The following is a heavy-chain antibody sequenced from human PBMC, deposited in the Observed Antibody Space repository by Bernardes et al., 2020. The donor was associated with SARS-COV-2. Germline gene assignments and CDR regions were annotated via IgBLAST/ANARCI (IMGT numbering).Heavy chain of an antibody. CDR1: GFSLRNYW. J-gene: IGHJ6*02. CDR3: ARDSSSSGPFTDYYYGMDV. D-gene: IGHD6-6*01. V-gene: IGHV3-74*01. CDR2: INSDGSRT. Sequence: VCSLRSSCAASGFSLRNYWMHWVRQAPGKGLVWVSRINSDGSRTTYADSVKGRFTISRDDAKNTLYLQMNRLRAEDTAVYYCARDSSSSGPFTDYYYGMDVWGQGTTVSVSS.